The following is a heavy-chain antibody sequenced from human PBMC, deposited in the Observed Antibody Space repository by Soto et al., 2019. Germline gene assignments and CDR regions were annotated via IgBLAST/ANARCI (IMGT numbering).Heavy chain of an antibody. V-gene: IGHV3-23*01. CDR3: EKGKSYYYYSGVDV. CDR1: GFRFRDSA. J-gene: IGHJ6*02. CDR2: LSGSGGST. Sequence: GGSLRLSCVGSGFRFRDSAMGWVRQAPGKGLEWVSSLSGSGGSTQYADSVKGRFTISRDNSKSTLYLQMNSLRAEDTALYYCEKGKSYYYYSGVDVGGQGPTATV.